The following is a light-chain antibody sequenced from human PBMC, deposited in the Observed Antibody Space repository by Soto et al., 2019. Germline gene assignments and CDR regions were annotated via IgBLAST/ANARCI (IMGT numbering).Light chain of an antibody. V-gene: IGKV3-20*01. CDR2: GAS. J-gene: IGKJ2*01. CDR1: QSVSSTY. CDR3: LQYGSSPPYT. Sequence: EIVLTQSPGTLSLSPGERATLSCRASQSVSSTYFAWYQQKPGQAPRLLIYGASSRATGIPDRFSGSGSGTDFTLTISRLEPEDFAGYYCLQYGSSPPYTFGQGTKLEIK.